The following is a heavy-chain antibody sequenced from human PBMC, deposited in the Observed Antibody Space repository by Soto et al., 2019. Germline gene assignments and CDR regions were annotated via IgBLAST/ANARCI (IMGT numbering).Heavy chain of an antibody. Sequence: QVQLVQSGPEVKKPGASVKVSCTPSGYTFTNYGVNWVRQAPGQGLEWMGWISADSGDTKYAQKFQGRVTMTTDTTTRTAYMQLRNLRFVDSAVYYRARDGRYSSSSDLTYWGQGTLVTVSS. CDR1: GYTFTNYG. CDR3: ARDGRYSSSSDLTY. D-gene: IGHD6-6*01. V-gene: IGHV1-18*04. CDR2: ISADSGDT. J-gene: IGHJ4*02.